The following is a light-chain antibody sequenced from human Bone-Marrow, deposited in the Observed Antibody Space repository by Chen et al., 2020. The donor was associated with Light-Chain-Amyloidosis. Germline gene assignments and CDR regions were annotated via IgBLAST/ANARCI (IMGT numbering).Light chain of an antibody. Sequence: QSVLTQPPSVSGAPGQSVTISCTGRSSNIGAGYDVHWYQQLPGTAPKLLIYVNNNRPSGVPDRFSGSKSGTSASLAITGLQAEDEADYYCQSYDSSLRGSVFGGGTKLNVL. J-gene: IGLJ3*02. V-gene: IGLV1-40*01. CDR2: VNN. CDR3: QSYDSSLRGSV. CDR1: SSNIGAGYD.